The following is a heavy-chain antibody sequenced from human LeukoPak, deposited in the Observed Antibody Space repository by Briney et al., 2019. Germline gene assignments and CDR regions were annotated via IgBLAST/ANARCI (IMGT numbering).Heavy chain of an antibody. CDR3: ARDYPGVWFGELDPSFDY. J-gene: IGHJ4*02. D-gene: IGHD3-10*01. CDR1: GHTFTSYG. Sequence: ASVKVSCKASGHTFTSYGISWVRQAPGQGLEWMGWISAYNNNTNYAQKLQGRVTMTTDTSTSTAYMELRSLRSDDTAVYYCARDYPGVWFGELDPSFDYWGQGTLVTVSS. CDR2: ISAYNNNT. V-gene: IGHV1-18*01.